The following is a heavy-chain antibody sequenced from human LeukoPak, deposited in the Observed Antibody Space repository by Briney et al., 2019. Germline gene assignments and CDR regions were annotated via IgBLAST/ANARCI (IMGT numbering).Heavy chain of an antibody. D-gene: IGHD5-24*01. J-gene: IGHJ6*03. CDR3: ARVRDGYKPPKLSSYYYMDV. Sequence: VGSLRLSCAASGFTFSSYSMNWVRQAPGKGLEWVSSISSSSSSIYYADSVKGRFTISRDNAKNSLYLQMNSLRVEDTAVYYCARVRDGYKPPKLSSYYYMDVWGKGTTVTISS. CDR1: GFTFSSYS. CDR2: ISSSSSSI. V-gene: IGHV3-21*01.